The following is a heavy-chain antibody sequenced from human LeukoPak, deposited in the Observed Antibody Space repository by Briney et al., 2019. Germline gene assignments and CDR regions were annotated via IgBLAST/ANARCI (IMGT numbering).Heavy chain of an antibody. CDR2: ISGSCGST. J-gene: IGHJ6*04. D-gene: IGHD2-2*01. CDR3: AKDIVVVPAAILGRSYYYYGMDV. CDR1: GFTFSSYA. Sequence: GGSLRLSCAASGFTFSSYAMSWVRQAPGKGLEWVSAISGSCGSTYYADSVKGRFTTSRDNSKNTLYLQMDSLRAEDTAVYYCAKDIVVVPAAILGRSYYYYGMDVWGKGTTVTVSS. V-gene: IGHV3-23*01.